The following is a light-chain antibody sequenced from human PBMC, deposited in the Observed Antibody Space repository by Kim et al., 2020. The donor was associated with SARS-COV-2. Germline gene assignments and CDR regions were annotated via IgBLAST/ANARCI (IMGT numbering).Light chain of an antibody. Sequence: DIQMTQSPSAMSASVGDRVTITCRASQDVSNYLTWFQQKPGKVPKLLIYAASSLQSGVPSRFSGSGSGTEFTLTINSLQPEDFGTYYCLQHTNDPWTFGQGTKVEIK. J-gene: IGKJ1*01. CDR3: LQHTNDPWT. CDR2: AAS. V-gene: IGKV1-17*03. CDR1: QDVSNY.